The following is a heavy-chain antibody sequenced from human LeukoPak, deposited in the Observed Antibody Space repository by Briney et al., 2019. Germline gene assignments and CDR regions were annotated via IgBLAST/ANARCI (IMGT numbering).Heavy chain of an antibody. CDR1: GYTFTSYY. CDR3: ARAGAGYCGGDCYSTNDAFDI. Sequence: ASVKVSCKASGYTFTSYYMHWVRQAPGQGLEWMGIINPSGGSTSYAQKFQGRVTMTRDTSTSTVYMEMSRLISEDTAVYYCARAGAGYCGGDCYSTNDAFDIWGQGTMVTVSS. V-gene: IGHV1-46*03. CDR2: INPSGGST. D-gene: IGHD2-21*01. J-gene: IGHJ3*02.